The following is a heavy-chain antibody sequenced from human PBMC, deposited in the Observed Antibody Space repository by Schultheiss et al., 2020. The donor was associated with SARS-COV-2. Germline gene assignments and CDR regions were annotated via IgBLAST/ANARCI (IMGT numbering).Heavy chain of an antibody. CDR1: GFTFSSYS. Sequence: GESLKISCAASGFTFSSYSMNWVRQAPGKGLEWVSSISSSSSYIYYADSVKGRFTISRDNAKNSLYLQMNSLRAEDTAVYYCARDRGGIAVAGSGYWGQGTLVTVSS. CDR2: ISSSSSYI. V-gene: IGHV3-21*01. D-gene: IGHD6-19*01. CDR3: ARDRGGIAVAGSGY. J-gene: IGHJ4*02.